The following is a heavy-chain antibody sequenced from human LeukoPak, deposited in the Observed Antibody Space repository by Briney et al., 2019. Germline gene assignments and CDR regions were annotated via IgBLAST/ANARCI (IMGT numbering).Heavy chain of an antibody. CDR1: GGSFSGYY. Sequence: SQTLSLTCAVYGGSFSGYYWSWIRQPPGKGLEWIGEINHSGSTNYNPSLKSRVTISVDTSKNQFSLKLSSVTAADTAVYYCARGRRDYVWGSYRQYYFDYWGQGTLVTVSS. J-gene: IGHJ4*02. CDR3: ARGRRDYVWGSYRQYYFDY. CDR2: INHSGST. V-gene: IGHV4-34*01. D-gene: IGHD3-16*02.